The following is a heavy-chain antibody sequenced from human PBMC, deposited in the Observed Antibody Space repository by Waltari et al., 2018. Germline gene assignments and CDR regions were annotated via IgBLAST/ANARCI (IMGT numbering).Heavy chain of an antibody. CDR1: GYTFTSYA. CDR3: AREDWLLSFDY. J-gene: IGHJ4*02. CDR2: INAGNGNT. V-gene: IGHV1-3*01. D-gene: IGHD3-9*01. Sequence: QVQLVQSGAEVKKPGASVKASCKASGYTFTSYAMHWVRQAPGQRLEWMGWINAGNGNTKYSQQCQGRVTSTRDTFASTAYMELSSLRSEDTAVYYCAREDWLLSFDYWGQGTLVTVSS.